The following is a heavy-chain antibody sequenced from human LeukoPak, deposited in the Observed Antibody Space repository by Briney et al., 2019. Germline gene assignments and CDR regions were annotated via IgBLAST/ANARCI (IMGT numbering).Heavy chain of an antibody. V-gene: IGHV3-74*01. CDR1: GFTFSSYW. J-gene: IGHJ6*03. CDR3: ARESFRRRYYYYYMDV. Sequence: GGSLRLSCAASGFTFSSYWMHWVRQAPGKGLVWVSRINSDGSSTSYADSVKGRFTISRDNAKNTLYLQMNSLRAEDTAVHYCARESFRRRYYYYYMDVWGKGTTVTVSS. D-gene: IGHD3-3*02. CDR2: INSDGSST.